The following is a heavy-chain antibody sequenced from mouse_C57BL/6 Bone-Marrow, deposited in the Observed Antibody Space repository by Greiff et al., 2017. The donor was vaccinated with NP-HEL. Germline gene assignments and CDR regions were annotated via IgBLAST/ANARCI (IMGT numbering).Heavy chain of an antibody. CDR2: IYPGGGYT. J-gene: IGHJ2*01. Sequence: QVHVKQSGAELVRPGTSVKMSCKASGYTFTNYWIGWAKQRPGHGLEWIGDIYPGGGYTNYNEKFKGKATLTADKSSSTAYMQFSSLTSEDSAIYYCARGGSSYPFDYWGQGTTLTVSS. CDR1: GYTFTNYW. CDR3: ARGGSSYPFDY. V-gene: IGHV1-63*01. D-gene: IGHD1-1*01.